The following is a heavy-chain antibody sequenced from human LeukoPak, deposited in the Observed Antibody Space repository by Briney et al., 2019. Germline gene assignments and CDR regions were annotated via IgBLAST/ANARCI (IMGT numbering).Heavy chain of an antibody. CDR2: ISYDGSNK. V-gene: IGHV3-30*18. Sequence: GGSLRLSCAAYGFTFSSYGMHWVRQAPGKGLQWVAVISYDGSNKYYADSVKGRFTISRDNSKNTLYLQMNSLRAEDTAVYYCAKELGWGYSGYPFNYYYYGMDVWGQGTTVTVSS. J-gene: IGHJ6*02. D-gene: IGHD5-12*01. CDR1: GFTFSSYG. CDR3: AKELGWGYSGYPFNYYYYGMDV.